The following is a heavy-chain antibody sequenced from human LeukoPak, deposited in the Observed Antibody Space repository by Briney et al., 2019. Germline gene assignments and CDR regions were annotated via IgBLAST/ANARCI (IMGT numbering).Heavy chain of an antibody. D-gene: IGHD6-19*01. V-gene: IGHV4-34*01. CDR3: ARAERGWLTENYFDY. Sequence: SETLSLTCAVYGGSFSGYYWSWIRQPPGKGLEWIGEINHSGSTNYNPSLKSRVTISVDTSRNQFSLKLSSVTAADTAVYYCARAERGWLTENYFDYWGQGTLVTVSS. CDR1: GGSFSGYY. J-gene: IGHJ4*02. CDR2: INHSGST.